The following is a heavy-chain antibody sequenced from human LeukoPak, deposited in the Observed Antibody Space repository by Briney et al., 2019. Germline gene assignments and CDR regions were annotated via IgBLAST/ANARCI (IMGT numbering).Heavy chain of an antibody. V-gene: IGHV3-7*01. CDR3: TKDFLIDPL. CDR2: IKQDGSEK. Sequence: GGSLRLSCAASGFTFSSYWMSWVRQAPGKGLEWVANIKQDGSEKYYVDSVKGRFTISRDNAKNSLYLQMDSLRAEDTAVYYCTKDFLIDPLWGQGTLVTVSS. J-gene: IGHJ4*02. D-gene: IGHD2/OR15-2a*01. CDR1: GFTFSSYW.